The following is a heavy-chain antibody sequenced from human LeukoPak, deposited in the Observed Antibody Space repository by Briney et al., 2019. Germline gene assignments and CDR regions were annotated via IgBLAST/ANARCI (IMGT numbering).Heavy chain of an antibody. J-gene: IGHJ4*02. CDR2: ISYEGGTQ. D-gene: IGHD6-13*01. CDR1: GVTLSPYG. Sequence: PGMSLRLSCAASGVTLSPYGMHWVRQAPGKGLEWVAVISYEGGTQHYADSVKGRFIISRDNPRNTPYLQMNILRTEDTAVYYCAKEGTPQVSTWYGLWGQGTQVIVSS. CDR3: AKEGTPQVSTWYGL. V-gene: IGHV3-30*18.